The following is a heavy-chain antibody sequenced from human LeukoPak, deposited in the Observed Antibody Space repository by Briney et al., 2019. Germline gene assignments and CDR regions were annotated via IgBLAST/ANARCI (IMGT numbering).Heavy chain of an antibody. CDR1: GFTFSSYW. D-gene: IGHD5-18*01. CDR3: ARAEGDTAMVTAGRFDY. CDR2: INSDGSST. Sequence: GGSLRLSCAASGFTFSSYWMHWVRQAPGKGLVWVSRINSDGSSTSYADSVKGRFTISRDNAKNTLYLQMNSLRAEDTAVYYCARAEGDTAMVTAGRFDYWGQGTLVTVSS. V-gene: IGHV3-74*01. J-gene: IGHJ4*02.